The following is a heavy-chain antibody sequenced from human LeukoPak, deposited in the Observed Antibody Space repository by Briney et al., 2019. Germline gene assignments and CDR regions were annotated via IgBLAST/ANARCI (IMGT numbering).Heavy chain of an antibody. V-gene: IGHV3-30*02. J-gene: IGHJ6*03. CDR1: GLIFRSYG. D-gene: IGHD3-16*01. CDR3: AKPVIPSAYQGTYYMDV. Sequence: GGSLRLSXAASGLIFRSYGMHWVRQAPGEGLEWVAYIRHDESKTFYADSVKGRFTISRDNSKNTLYLQMHSLRAEDTALYYCAKPVIPSAYQGTYYMDVWGKGTTVTVSS. CDR2: IRHDESKT.